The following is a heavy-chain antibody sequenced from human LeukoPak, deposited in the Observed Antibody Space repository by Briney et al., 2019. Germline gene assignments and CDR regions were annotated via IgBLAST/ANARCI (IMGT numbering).Heavy chain of an antibody. CDR1: GGSISSSY. CDR2: IYYSGSS. V-gene: IGHV4-59*12. Sequence: PSETLSLTCTVSGGSISSSYWSWIRQPPGKGLEWIGYIYYSGSSNYNPSLKSRVTISVDTSKNQFSLKVSSVTAADTAVYYCAREDGYGDYEGMSSEQTSGWGQGTLVTVSS. D-gene: IGHD4-17*01. CDR3: AREDGYGDYEGMSSEQTSG. J-gene: IGHJ4*02.